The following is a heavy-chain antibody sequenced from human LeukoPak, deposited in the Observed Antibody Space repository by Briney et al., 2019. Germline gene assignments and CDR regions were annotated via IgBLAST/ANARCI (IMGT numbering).Heavy chain of an antibody. CDR3: ARGHYGSGSYYMN. CDR1: GYTFTGYY. J-gene: IGHJ4*02. Sequence: ASVKVSCTASGYTFTGYYMHWVRQAPGQGLEWMGWINPNSGGTNYAQKFQGRVTMTRDTSISTAYMELSRLRSDDTAVYYCARGHYGSGSYYMNWGQGTLVTVSS. CDR2: INPNSGGT. V-gene: IGHV1-2*02. D-gene: IGHD3-10*01.